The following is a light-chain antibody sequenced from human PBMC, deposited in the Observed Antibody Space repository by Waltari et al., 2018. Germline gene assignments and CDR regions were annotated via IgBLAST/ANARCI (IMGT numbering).Light chain of an antibody. CDR3: MIWHSSALV. J-gene: IGLJ2*01. CDR1: SGINVGTYM. V-gene: IGLV5-45*03. Sequence: QAVMTQPSSLSASPGASASLTCTLRSGINVGTYMIYWYQQKPGSPPQYLLRYKSDSDKQQGSGVPSRFSGSKDASANAGILLISGLQSEDEADYYCMIWHSSALVIGGGTKLTVL. CDR2: YKSDSDK.